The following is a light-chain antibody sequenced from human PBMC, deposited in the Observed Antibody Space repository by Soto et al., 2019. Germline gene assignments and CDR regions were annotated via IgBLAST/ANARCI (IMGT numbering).Light chain of an antibody. CDR3: QQYNNWPLT. CDR2: GAS. CDR1: QSVTNN. V-gene: IGKV3-15*01. J-gene: IGKJ3*01. Sequence: ETVLTQSPATLSASPGERATLSCRASQSVTNNLAWYLQKPGQAPRLLIYGASTRATGIPDRFSGSGSGTEFTLTIGSLQSEDFAVYYCQQYNNWPLTFGPGTKVDIK.